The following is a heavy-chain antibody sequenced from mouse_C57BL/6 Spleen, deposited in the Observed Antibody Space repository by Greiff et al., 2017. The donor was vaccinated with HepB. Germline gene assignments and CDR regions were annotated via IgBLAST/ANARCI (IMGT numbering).Heavy chain of an antibody. D-gene: IGHD1-1*01. Sequence: QVQLKQSGAELAKPGASVKLSCKASGYTFTSYWMHWVKQRPGQGLEWIGYINPSSGYTKYNQKFKDKATLTADKSSCTAYMQLSSLTYEDSAVYYCARITTVVFDYWGQGTTLTVSS. CDR1: GYTFTSYW. J-gene: IGHJ2*01. V-gene: IGHV1-7*01. CDR2: INPSSGYT. CDR3: ARITTVVFDY.